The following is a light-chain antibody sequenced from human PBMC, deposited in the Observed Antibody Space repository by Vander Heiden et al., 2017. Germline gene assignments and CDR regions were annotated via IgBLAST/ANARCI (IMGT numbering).Light chain of an antibody. CDR3: QVWDRSTDHYV. J-gene: IGLJ1*01. CDR2: DHN. V-gene: IGLV3-21*02. Sequence: SYMLTQPPSVSVAPGQTARITCGGNTLGSKNVHWYQQKPGPAPVLVVYDHNDRPSGIPERFSGSKSGNTATLTISRVEAGDEADYYCQVWDRSTDHYVFGAATKVSVL. CDR1: TLGSKN.